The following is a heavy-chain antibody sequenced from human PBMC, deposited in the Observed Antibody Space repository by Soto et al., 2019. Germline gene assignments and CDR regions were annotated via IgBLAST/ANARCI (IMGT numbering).Heavy chain of an antibody. D-gene: IGHD4-17*01. CDR1: GASISSSSFY. V-gene: IGHV4-39*07. Sequence: PSETLSLTCTFSGASISSSSFYLGWIRQPPGKGLESIANIYYDGSTYYNPSLKSRVTISVDRSKNQFSLKLSSVTAADTAVYYCARNYGDYPNWFDPWGQGTLVTVSS. CDR3: ARNYGDYPNWFDP. CDR2: IYYDGST. J-gene: IGHJ5*02.